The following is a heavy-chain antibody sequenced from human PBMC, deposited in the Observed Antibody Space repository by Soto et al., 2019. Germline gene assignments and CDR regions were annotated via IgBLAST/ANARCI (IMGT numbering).Heavy chain of an antibody. CDR3: AREYVNYYYYYGMDV. D-gene: IGHD3-16*01. Sequence: ASVKVSCKASGYTFTSYGISWVRQAPGQGLEWMGWISAYNGNTNYAQKLQGRVTMTTDTSTSTAYMELRSLRSDDTAVYYCAREYVNYYYYYGMDVWGQGTTVTVSS. CDR2: ISAYNGNT. CDR1: GYTFTSYG. J-gene: IGHJ6*02. V-gene: IGHV1-18*01.